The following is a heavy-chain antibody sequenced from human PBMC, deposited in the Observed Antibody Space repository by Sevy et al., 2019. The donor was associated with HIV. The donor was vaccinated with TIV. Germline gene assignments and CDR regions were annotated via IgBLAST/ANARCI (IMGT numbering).Heavy chain of an antibody. CDR1: GYTFTSYG. V-gene: IGHV1-18*01. Sequence: ASVKVSCKASGYTFTSYGISWVRQAPGQGLEWMGWISAYNGNTNYAQKLQGRVTMTTDTSTSTAYMELRSLRSDDTAVYYCARGLVGATTQWYFDLWGRSTLVTVSS. J-gene: IGHJ2*01. CDR3: ARGLVGATTQWYFDL. CDR2: ISAYNGNT. D-gene: IGHD1-26*01.